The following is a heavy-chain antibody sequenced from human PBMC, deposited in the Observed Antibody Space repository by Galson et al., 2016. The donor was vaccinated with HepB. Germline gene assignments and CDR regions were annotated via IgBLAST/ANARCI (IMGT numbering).Heavy chain of an antibody. J-gene: IGHJ4*02. CDR1: GFIVSNNH. CDR2: IYSSGST. Sequence: SLRLSCAASGFIVSNNHMNWVRQAPGKGLEWVSVIYSSGSTYYADSVKGRFTLSRDNSKNTLYLQMNSLRAGDTAVYYCARGHVAGNAASDDWGQGTLVIVSS. D-gene: IGHD6-19*01. V-gene: IGHV3-53*01. CDR3: ARGHVAGNAASDD.